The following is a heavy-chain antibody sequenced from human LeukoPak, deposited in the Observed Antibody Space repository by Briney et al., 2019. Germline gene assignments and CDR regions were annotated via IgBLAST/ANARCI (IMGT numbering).Heavy chain of an antibody. CDR3: ARAEVVDSSGYYPPEEFDY. CDR1: GFTFSSYS. D-gene: IGHD3-22*01. J-gene: IGHJ4*02. V-gene: IGHV3-21*01. Sequence: GGSLRLSCAASGFTFSSYSMNWVRQAPGKGLEWVSSISSSSSYIYYADSVKGRFTISRDNAKNSLYLQMNSLRAEDTAVYHCARAEVVDSSGYYPPEEFDYWGQGTLVTVSS. CDR2: ISSSSSYI.